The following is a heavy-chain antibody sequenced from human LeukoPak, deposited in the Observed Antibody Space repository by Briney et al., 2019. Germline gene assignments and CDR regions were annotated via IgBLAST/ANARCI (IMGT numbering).Heavy chain of an antibody. J-gene: IGHJ6*02. CDR2: IKQDGSEK. CDR1: GFTFSSYW. Sequence: PGGSLRLSCAASGFTFSSYWMSWVRQAPGKGLEWVANIKQDGSEKYYVDSVKGRFTISRDNAKNSLYLQMNSLRAEDTAVYYCARVGGYSYGYRYYYGMDVWGQGTTVTVSS. CDR3: ARVGGYSYGYRYYYGMDV. D-gene: IGHD5-18*01. V-gene: IGHV3-7*01.